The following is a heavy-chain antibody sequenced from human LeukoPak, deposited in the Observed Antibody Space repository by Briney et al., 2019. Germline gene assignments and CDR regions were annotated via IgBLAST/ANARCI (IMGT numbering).Heavy chain of an antibody. J-gene: IGHJ5*02. CDR2: ISYDGSNK. CDR3: AKGVNPYSGSYYWFDP. D-gene: IGHD1-26*01. CDR1: GFTFSSYG. Sequence: GRSLRLSCAASGFTFSSYGMHWVRQAPGKGLEWVAVISYDGSNKYYADSVKGRFTISRDNSKNTLYLQMNSLRAEDTAVYYCAKGVNPYSGSYYWFDPWGQGTLVTVSS. V-gene: IGHV3-30*18.